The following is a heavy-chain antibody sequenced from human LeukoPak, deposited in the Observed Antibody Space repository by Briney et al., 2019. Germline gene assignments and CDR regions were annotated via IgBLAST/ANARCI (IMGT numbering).Heavy chain of an antibody. CDR2: ISDGGSDT. V-gene: IGHV3-23*01. J-gene: IGHJ4*02. CDR3: AKALYGDYGRFDY. CDR1: GFTLSTYA. Sequence: GGSLRLSCAASGFTLSTYAMSWVRQAPGKGLDWVSTISDGGSDTHYADSVKGRFTISRDNSKNTLYLQMNSLRAEDTAVYYCAKALYGDYGRFDYWGQGSLVTVSS. D-gene: IGHD4-17*01.